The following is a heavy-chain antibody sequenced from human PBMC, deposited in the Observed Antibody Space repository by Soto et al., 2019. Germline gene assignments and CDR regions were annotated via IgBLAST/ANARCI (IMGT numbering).Heavy chain of an antibody. CDR3: ARILLWFGEGDAFDI. CDR1: GGSFSGYY. V-gene: IGHV4-34*01. Sequence: NPSETLSLTCAVYGGSFSGYYWSWIRQPPGKGLEWIGEINHSGSTNYNPSLKSRVTISVDTSKNQFSLKLSSVTAADTAVYYCARILLWFGEGDAFDIWGQGTMVTVSS. D-gene: IGHD3-10*01. J-gene: IGHJ3*02. CDR2: INHSGST.